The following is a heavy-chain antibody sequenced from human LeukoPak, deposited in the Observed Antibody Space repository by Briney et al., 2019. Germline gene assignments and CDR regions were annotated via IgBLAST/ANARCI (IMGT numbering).Heavy chain of an antibody. D-gene: IGHD3-10*01. CDR3: TLRGSGSHYEGASVY. Sequence: GGSLRLSCAASGFTVTNDCMSWVRQAPGKGLEGVSVIYRGGNTYYADSVQGRFTTSRDHSNNTLYLQMNSLRADDTAVYYCTLRGSGSHYEGASVYWGRGTLVTVSS. V-gene: IGHV3-66*01. CDR2: IYRGGNT. J-gene: IGHJ4*02. CDR1: GFTVTNDC.